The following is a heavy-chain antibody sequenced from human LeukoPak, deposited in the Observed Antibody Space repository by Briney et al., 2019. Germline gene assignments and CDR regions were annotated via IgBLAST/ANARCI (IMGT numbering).Heavy chain of an antibody. CDR3: ARETRGLCGWFDT. CDR1: GGSISSGGYY. Sequence: SETLSLTCTVSGGSISSGGYYWSWIRQHPGKGLERIGHIYYSGSTYYNPSLKSRVTISVDTSKSQCSLKLCSVSAAVTAAYYCARETRGLCGWFDTWGQGTLVTVSS. V-gene: IGHV4-31*03. CDR2: IYYSGST. J-gene: IGHJ5*02. D-gene: IGHD3-16*01.